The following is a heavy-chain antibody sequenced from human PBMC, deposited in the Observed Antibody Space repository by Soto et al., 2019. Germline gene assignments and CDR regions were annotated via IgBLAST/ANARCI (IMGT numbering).Heavy chain of an antibody. V-gene: IGHV3-33*01. CDR1: GFVFTTYG. J-gene: IGHJ2*01. CDR2: IWHDGSGT. Sequence: QVKLVESGGGVVRPGRSLRLSCAASGFVFTTYGMHWVRQAPGKGLEWVGVIWHDGSGTFYADALKGRFTISRDNSKNTLFLQMDSLTVEDTAVYYCVRDPVALRNRVRVGYFNLWGRGTQVTVSS. CDR3: VRDPVALRNRVRVGYFNL. D-gene: IGHD1-26*01.